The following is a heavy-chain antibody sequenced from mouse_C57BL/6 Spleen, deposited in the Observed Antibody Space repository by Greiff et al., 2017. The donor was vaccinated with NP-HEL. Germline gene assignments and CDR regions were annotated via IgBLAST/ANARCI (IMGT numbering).Heavy chain of an antibody. J-gene: IGHJ1*03. D-gene: IGHD4-1*01. CDR2: IRSNSNNYAT. V-gene: IGHV10-1*01. Sequence: EVMLVESGGGLVQPKGSLSLSCAASGFSFNTYAMNWVRQAPGKGLEWVARIRSNSNNYATYYADSVKDRFTISSDDSESMLYLQLNNMKTEDTATYYCVRHKANRDGDWYFDVWGTGTTVTVSA. CDR1: GFSFNTYA. CDR3: VRHKANRDGDWYFDV.